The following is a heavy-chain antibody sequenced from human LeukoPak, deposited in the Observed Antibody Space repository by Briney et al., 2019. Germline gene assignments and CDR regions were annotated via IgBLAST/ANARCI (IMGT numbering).Heavy chain of an antibody. CDR2: IYYSGST. Sequence: AETLSLTCTVSGGSISSYYWSWIRQPPGKGLEWIGYIYYSGSTNYNPSLKSRVTISVDTSKNQFSLKLSSVTAADTAVYYCARDDYDILTGYPYAFDIWGQGTMVTVSS. D-gene: IGHD3-9*01. CDR1: GGSISSYY. J-gene: IGHJ3*02. V-gene: IGHV4-59*01. CDR3: ARDDYDILTGYPYAFDI.